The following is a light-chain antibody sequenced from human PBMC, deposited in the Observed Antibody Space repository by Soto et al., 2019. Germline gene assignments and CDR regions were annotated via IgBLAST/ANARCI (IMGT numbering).Light chain of an antibody. CDR3: QKLIKSPQGS. CDR2: DAS. Sequence: EIVLTQSPATLSLSPGERDTLSCWASQSVSSHLAWYQQRPGHAPRLLIYDASKRASGIPSRFSGSGSGTDFTLTISGLETEEFAVDYCQKLIKSPQGSVGQGTKLEIK. CDR1: QSVSSH. V-gene: IGKV3-11*01. J-gene: IGKJ2*03.